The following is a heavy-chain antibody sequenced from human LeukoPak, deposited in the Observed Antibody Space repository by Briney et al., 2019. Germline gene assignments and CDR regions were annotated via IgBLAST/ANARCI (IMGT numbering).Heavy chain of an antibody. J-gene: IGHJ4*02. Sequence: GSLRLSCAASGFAFSSYAMSWVRQAPGKGLEWVSAISGSGGSTYYADSVKGRFTISRDNTKNSLYLQVNTLRAEDTAVYYCARVDYGDYSGEDYWGQGTLVTVSS. CDR1: GFAFSSYA. CDR2: ISGSGGST. CDR3: ARVDYGDYSGEDY. V-gene: IGHV3-23*01. D-gene: IGHD4-17*01.